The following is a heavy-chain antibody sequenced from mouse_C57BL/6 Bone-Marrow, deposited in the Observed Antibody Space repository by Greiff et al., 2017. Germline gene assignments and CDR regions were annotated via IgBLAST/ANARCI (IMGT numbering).Heavy chain of an antibody. D-gene: IGHD2-4*01. CDR2: IYPRSGNT. CDR1: GYTFTSYG. CDR3: ARYYDYDWYFDV. J-gene: IGHJ1*03. V-gene: IGHV1-81*01. Sequence: QVQLQQSGAELARPGASVKLSCKASGYTFTSYGISWVKQRTGQGLEWIGEIYPRSGNTYYNEKFKGKATLTAAKSSSTAYMELRSLTSEDSAVDFCARYYDYDWYFDVWGTGTTGTVSA.